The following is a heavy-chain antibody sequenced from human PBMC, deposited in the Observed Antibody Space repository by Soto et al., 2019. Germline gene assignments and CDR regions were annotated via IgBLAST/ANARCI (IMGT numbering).Heavy chain of an antibody. J-gene: IGHJ4*02. CDR2: TKHKAASYTT. CDR3: VTLQFSRWFY. Sequence: GGSLRLSCAASGFTLSYHFMEWVRQSPGKGLEWVGRTKHKAASYTTDYAASVNGRFTISRDDSKNSLYLQMNSLKTEDTAMYYCVTLQFSRWFYWGLGTLVTV. D-gene: IGHD4-4*01. V-gene: IGHV3-72*01. CDR1: GFTLSYHF.